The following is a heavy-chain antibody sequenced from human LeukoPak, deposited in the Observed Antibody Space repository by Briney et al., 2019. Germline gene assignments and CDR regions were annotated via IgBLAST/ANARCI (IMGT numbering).Heavy chain of an antibody. CDR2: ISSNGQTI. D-gene: IGHD3-3*02. J-gene: IGHJ4*02. CDR1: EFPFSGYE. Sequence: GGSLTLSCEGLEFPFSGYELNWVRQAPGKGLEWLSYISSNGQTIHYADSVKGRFTISRDNSKNTLYLQMNSLRAEDTAVYYCAKVATRWYFDYWGQGTLVTVSS. CDR3: AKVATRWYFDY. V-gene: IGHV3-48*03.